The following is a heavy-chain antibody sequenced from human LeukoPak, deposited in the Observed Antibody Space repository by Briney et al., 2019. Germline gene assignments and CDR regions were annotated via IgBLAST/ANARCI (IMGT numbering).Heavy chain of an antibody. CDR2: ISGSGANT. D-gene: IGHD6-13*01. CDR3: ARFAGYSSSWPLDY. J-gene: IGHJ4*02. V-gene: IGHV3-23*01. Sequence: GGSLRLSCAASGFTFSSYAMSWVRQAPGKGLEWVSAISGSGANTYYADSVKGRFTISRDNSKNTLYLQMNSLRAEDTAVYYCARFAGYSSSWPLDYWGQGTLVTVSS. CDR1: GFTFSSYA.